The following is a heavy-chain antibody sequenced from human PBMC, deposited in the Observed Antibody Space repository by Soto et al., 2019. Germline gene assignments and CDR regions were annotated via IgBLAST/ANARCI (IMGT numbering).Heavy chain of an antibody. Sequence: QVQLVESGGGLVKPGGSLRLSCAASGFTFSDYYMSWLRQAPGKGLEWVSYISSSGSTIYYADSVKGRFTISRYNAKNSLYMQMNSLRAEDTTVYYCARDRVGTGTTLDYYYGMDVWGQETTVTVS. CDR1: GFTFSDYY. J-gene: IGHJ6*02. CDR2: ISSSGSTI. D-gene: IGHD1-1*01. CDR3: ARDRVGTGTTLDYYYGMDV. V-gene: IGHV3-11*01.